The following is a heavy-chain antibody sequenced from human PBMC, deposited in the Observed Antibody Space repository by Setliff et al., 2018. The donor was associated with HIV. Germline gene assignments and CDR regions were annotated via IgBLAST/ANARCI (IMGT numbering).Heavy chain of an antibody. CDR1: GFTFSAYS. CDR3: AREEPALLSVFALGH. D-gene: IGHD3-16*01. J-gene: IGHJ4*02. V-gene: IGHV3-30*04. CDR2: ISYDGKSI. Sequence: LRLSCAASGFTFSAYSFHWVRQAPGKGLEWVAVISYDGKSIQYADSVKGRFTVSRDNSRKTLYLQMSSLRTGDTAVYYCAREEPALLSVFALGHWGQGTLVTV.